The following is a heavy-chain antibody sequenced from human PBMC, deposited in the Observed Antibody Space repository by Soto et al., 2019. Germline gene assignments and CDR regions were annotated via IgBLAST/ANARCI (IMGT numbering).Heavy chain of an antibody. D-gene: IGHD3-10*01. J-gene: IGHJ4*02. Sequence: QVQLVQSGAEVKTPGSSVKVSCTASGDTFNFYTLSWVRQAPGQGLEWMGRIIPMLGMSNYAQKFQGRVTMIADKSTSTAYMGLSSLRPEDTALYYCATNYGSGSAHFDNWGQGTLVTVAS. CDR1: GDTFNFYT. V-gene: IGHV1-69*02. CDR3: ATNYGSGSAHFDN. CDR2: IIPMLGMS.